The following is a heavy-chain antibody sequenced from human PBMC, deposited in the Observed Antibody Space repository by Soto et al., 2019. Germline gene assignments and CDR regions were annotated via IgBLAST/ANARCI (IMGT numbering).Heavy chain of an antibody. CDR2: ISSSGSTI. V-gene: IGHV3-48*03. CDR1: GFTFSSYE. Sequence: EVQLVESGGGLVQPGGSLRLSCAASGFTFSSYEMNWVRQAPGEGLEWVSYISSSGSTIYYADSVKGRFTISRDNAKNSLYLQMNSLRAEDTAVYYCARGHNWNDRGMDVWGQGTTVTVSS. J-gene: IGHJ6*02. CDR3: ARGHNWNDRGMDV. D-gene: IGHD1-20*01.